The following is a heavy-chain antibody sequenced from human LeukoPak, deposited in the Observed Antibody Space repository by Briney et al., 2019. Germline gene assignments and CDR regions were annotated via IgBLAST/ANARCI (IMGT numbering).Heavy chain of an antibody. CDR1: GYTFSTYG. CDR2: ISAYNGNT. V-gene: IGHV1-18*01. D-gene: IGHD3-22*01. J-gene: IGHJ4*02. CDR3: ARDLMSRGSSGSLPFDS. Sequence: ASVKVSCKASGYTFSTYGLNWVRQAPGQGLEWMGWISAYNGNTNYAQKFQGRVSMTTDTSTSTAYMEARSLRSDDTAVYYCARDLMSRGSSGSLPFDSWGQGTMVTVSS.